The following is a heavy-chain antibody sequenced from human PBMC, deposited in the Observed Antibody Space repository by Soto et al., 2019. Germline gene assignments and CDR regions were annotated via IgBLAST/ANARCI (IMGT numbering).Heavy chain of an antibody. CDR3: ARWGYDTSGQTFIGWGPDC. CDR1: GVSITSGSYY. Sequence: HVQLQESGPGPVTPSQTLSLSCTVSGVSITSGSYYWTWVRQSPGKGLEWIGYRYYSGNTYYNPSLNSRATISVDTSKNQFFLKLTSVTAADTAVYYCARWGYDTSGQTFIGWGPDCWGQGTLVTVSS. CDR2: RYYSGNT. D-gene: IGHD3-22*01. J-gene: IGHJ4*02. V-gene: IGHV4-30-4*01.